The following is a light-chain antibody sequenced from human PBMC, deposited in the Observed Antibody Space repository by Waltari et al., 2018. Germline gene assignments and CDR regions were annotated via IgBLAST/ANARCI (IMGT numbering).Light chain of an antibody. V-gene: IGKV3-20*01. Sequence: VLTQSPGTLSLSPGERHTLSCRASQSISKYLVWYQQRPGHDPRLIIYAGSTRAAGIPDRFSGSGYGTDFTLTISRLEPEDFAMYYCQNHERLPATFGQGTKVEFK. CDR3: QNHERLPAT. CDR2: AGS. CDR1: QSISKY. J-gene: IGKJ1*01.